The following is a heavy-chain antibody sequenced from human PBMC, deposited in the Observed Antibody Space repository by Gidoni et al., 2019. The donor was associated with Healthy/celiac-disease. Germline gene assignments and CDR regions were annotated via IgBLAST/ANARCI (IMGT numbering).Heavy chain of an antibody. CDR2: ISAYNGNT. J-gene: IGHJ5*02. D-gene: IGHD6-19*01. CDR3: ARDILLSSGWYVQLEVEGNRNWFDP. V-gene: IGHV1-18*01. CDR1: GYTFTSYG. Sequence: QVQLVQSGAEVKKPGASVKVSCKASGYTFTSYGISWLRQAPGQGLEWMGWISAYNGNTNYAQKLQGRVTMTTDTSTSTAYMELRSLRSDDTAVYYCARDILLSSGWYVQLEVEGNRNWFDPWGQGTLVTVSS.